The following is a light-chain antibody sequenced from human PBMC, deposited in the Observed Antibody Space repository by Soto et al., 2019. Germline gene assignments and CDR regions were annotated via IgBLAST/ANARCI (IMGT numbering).Light chain of an antibody. J-gene: IGKJ1*01. CDR1: QTISSW. V-gene: IGKV1-5*03. Sequence: DIQMTQSPSSLSASVGDRVTITCRASQTISSWLAWYQQKPGKAPKLLIYKASTLKSGVPSRFSGSGSGTEFTLTISSLQPEDFATYYCQQSYSKAFGQGTKVDI. CDR3: QQSYSKA. CDR2: KAS.